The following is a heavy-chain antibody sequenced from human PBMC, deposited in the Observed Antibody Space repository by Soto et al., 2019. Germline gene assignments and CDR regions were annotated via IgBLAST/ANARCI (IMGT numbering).Heavy chain of an antibody. V-gene: IGHV2-5*02. CDR3: AHRVLRTVFGLVTTTAIYFDF. CDR1: GFSLTTSGVG. CDR2: IYWDDDK. J-gene: IGHJ4*02. Sequence: QITLNESGPTVVRPTETLTLTCRFSGFSLTTSGVGVAWIRQSPEKAPECLAFIYWDDDKRYSASLKSRLTITKDTSKNQVVLTVSDLDPTDTATYYCAHRVLRTVFGLVTTTAIYFDFWGQGTPVAVSS. D-gene: IGHD3-3*01.